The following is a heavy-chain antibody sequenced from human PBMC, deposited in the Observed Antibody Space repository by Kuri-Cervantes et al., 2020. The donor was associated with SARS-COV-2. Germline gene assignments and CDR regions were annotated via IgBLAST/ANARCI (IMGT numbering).Heavy chain of an antibody. CDR3: ARARRYYGSGSPGKKKDNWFDP. D-gene: IGHD3-10*01. V-gene: IGHV1-24*01. CDR2: FDPEDGET. CDR1: GYTLTELS. J-gene: IGHJ5*02. Sequence: ASVKVSCKVSGYTLTELSMHWVRQAPGKGLEWMGGFDPEDGETIYAQKFQGRVTMTEDTSTDTAYMELSSLRSDDTAVYYCARARRYYGSGSPGKKKDNWFDPWGQGTLVTVSS.